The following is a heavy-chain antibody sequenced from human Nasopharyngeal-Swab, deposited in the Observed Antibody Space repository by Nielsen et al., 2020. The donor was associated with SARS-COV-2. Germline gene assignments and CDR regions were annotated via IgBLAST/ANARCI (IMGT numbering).Heavy chain of an antibody. CDR2: ITLDGSEN. J-gene: IGHJ6*02. V-gene: IGHV3-7*01. CDR1: GFTFSSHW. CDR3: RRDGTGTLDYYYYYGMDV. Sequence: LKISCSASGFTFSSHWMSWVRQTPGKGLEWVANITLDGSENYYVDSVKGRFTISRDNAKNSLYLQMNSLSADETAVYYCRRDGTGTLDYYYYYGMDVSHLGTTGTVSS. D-gene: IGHD1-7*01.